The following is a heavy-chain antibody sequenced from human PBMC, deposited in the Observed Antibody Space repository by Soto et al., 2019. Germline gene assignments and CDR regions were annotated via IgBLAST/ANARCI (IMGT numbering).Heavy chain of an antibody. D-gene: IGHD4-17*01. CDR1: GYPFTDFA. CDR3: ARDGDYGDSGTHDSVDV. V-gene: IGHV1-18*01. CDR2: ISPYNGNT. J-gene: IGHJ3*01. Sequence: QARLVQSGPEVKKPGASVKVSCKASGYPFTDFAISWVRQAPGQGLEWMGWISPYNGNTNYAQKLQGRVSMTADASTGTVYVEVRSLKSNDSATYFCARDGDYGDSGTHDSVDVWGQGTMVTVSS.